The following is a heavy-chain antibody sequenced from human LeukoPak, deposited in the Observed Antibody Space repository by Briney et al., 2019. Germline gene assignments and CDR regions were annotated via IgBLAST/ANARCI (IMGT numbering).Heavy chain of an antibody. J-gene: IGHJ6*03. V-gene: IGHV3-21*01. CDR3: ARDATMVPLYYYYYMDV. CDR1: GFTFSDCC. Sequence: GGSLRLSCAASGFTFSDCCMNWIRQAPGKGLEWVSSINSSSGYIYYADSVKGRFTISRDNAKNSLYLQMNSLRAEDTAVYYCARDATMVPLYYYYYMDVWGKGTTVTVSS. D-gene: IGHD3-10*01. CDR2: INSSSGYI.